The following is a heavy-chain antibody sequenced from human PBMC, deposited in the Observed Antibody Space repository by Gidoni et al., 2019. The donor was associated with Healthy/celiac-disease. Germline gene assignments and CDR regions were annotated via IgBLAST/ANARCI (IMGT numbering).Heavy chain of an antibody. V-gene: IGHV1-69*06. J-gene: IGHJ4*02. D-gene: IGHD3-10*01. CDR3: ARGRSVRGVIIDSYYFDY. CDR1: GGTFSSYA. CDR2: IITSFGTA. Sequence: QVQLVQSGAEVQQPGPSVQVSCKASGGTFSSYALSWVRQAPGQGLEWMGGIITSFGTANYAQKFQGRVTITADKSTSTAYMELSSLRSEDTAVYYCARGRSVRGVIIDSYYFDYWGQGTLVTVSS.